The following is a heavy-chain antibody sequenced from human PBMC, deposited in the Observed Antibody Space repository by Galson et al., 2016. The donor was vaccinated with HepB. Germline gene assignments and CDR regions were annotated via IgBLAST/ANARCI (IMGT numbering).Heavy chain of an antibody. J-gene: IGHJ4*02. V-gene: IGHV3-30*04. CDR1: GITFSSYA. D-gene: IGHD3-16*01. Sequence: SLRLSCAVSGITFSSYAMHWVRQAPGKGLEWVTVISYHGRDTFYADSVRGRFTISRDNAENSLYLQMSSLRVEDTAVYYCGRTWGAYWGQGTLVTVSS. CDR2: ISYHGRDT. CDR3: GRTWGAY.